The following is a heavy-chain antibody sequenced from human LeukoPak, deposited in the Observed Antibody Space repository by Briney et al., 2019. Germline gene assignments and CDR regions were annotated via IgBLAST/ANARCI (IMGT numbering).Heavy chain of an antibody. V-gene: IGHV4-39*01. CDR2: IYYSGST. CDR1: GGSISSNSYY. D-gene: IGHD3-16*02. J-gene: IGHJ3*02. CDR3: ARSYYVWGSYRYRSAFDI. Sequence: LETLSLTCAVSGGSISSNSYYWGWIRQPPGKGLEWIGSIYYSGSTYYNPSLKSRVTISVDTSKNQFSLKLSSVTAADTAVYYCARSYYVWGSYRYRSAFDIWGQGTMVTVSS.